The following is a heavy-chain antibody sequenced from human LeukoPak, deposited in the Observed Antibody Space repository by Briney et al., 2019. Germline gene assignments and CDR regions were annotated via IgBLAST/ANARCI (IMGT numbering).Heavy chain of an antibody. CDR1: GFTFDDYA. J-gene: IGHJ4*02. V-gene: IGHV3-9*01. Sequence: GGSLRLSCAASGFTFDDYAMHWVRQAPGKGLKWVSGISWNSGSIGYADSVKGRFTISRDNAKNSLYLQMNRLRAEDTALYYCARSPYYDFWSGYYSRGLFDYWGQGTLVTVSS. CDR3: ARSPYYDFWSGYYSRGLFDY. CDR2: ISWNSGSI. D-gene: IGHD3-3*01.